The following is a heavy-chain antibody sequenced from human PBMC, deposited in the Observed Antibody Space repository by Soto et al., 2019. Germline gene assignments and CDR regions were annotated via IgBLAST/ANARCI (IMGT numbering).Heavy chain of an antibody. CDR2: VHYSGST. CDR3: ARRDYSTSSLGPFDF. J-gene: IGHJ4*02. D-gene: IGHD6-6*01. Sequence: QVQLQESGPGLVKPSETLSLTCVVSGGSISSHYWSWIRQHPGGGLEWIGFVHYSGSTNYSPSLKSRVTMSVDTSKNQFSLNLSSVTAADTAFYFCARRDYSTSSLGPFDFWGQGILVTVSS. CDR1: GGSISSHY. V-gene: IGHV4-59*11.